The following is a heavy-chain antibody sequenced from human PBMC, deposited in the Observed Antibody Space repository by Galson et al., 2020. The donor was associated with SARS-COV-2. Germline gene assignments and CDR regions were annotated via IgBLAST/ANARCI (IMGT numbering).Heavy chain of an antibody. D-gene: IGHD1-20*01. J-gene: IGHJ4*02. CDR3: ARDRYNWNDRTVDY. V-gene: IGHV4-38-2*02. Sequence: SETLSLTCTVSGYSISSGYYWGWIRQPPGQGLEWIGSIYHSGSTYYKQSLKSRVTISVDTSKNQFSLKLSSVTAADTAVYYCARDRYNWNDRTVDYWGQGTLVTVSS. CDR1: GYSISSGYY. CDR2: IYHSGST.